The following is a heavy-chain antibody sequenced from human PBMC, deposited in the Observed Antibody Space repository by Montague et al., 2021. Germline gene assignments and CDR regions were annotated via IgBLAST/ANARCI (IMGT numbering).Heavy chain of an antibody. CDR3: VRDRPTAWFDS. V-gene: IGHV3-74*01. CDR2: ITSDGSDT. Sequence: SLLLSFSSSCFSFSSLWMHWVRQAPGKGLVWVSQITSDGSDTNYADSVKGRFTISRDNAKSTLYLQMNSLRDEDTAVYYCVRDRPTAWFDSWGQGTLVTVSS. J-gene: IGHJ5*01. CDR1: CFSFSSLW. D-gene: IGHD5-18*01.